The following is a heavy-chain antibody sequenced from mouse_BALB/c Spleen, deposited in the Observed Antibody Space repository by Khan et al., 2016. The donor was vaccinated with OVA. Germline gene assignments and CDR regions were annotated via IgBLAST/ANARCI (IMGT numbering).Heavy chain of an antibody. CDR3: AGQVDAGYVDV. CDR2: IWSDGRT. CDR1: GFSLTSYG. V-gene: IGHV2-6-1*01. Sequence: QVQLKESGPGPVAPSQSLSITCTISGFSLTSYGVHWVRQPAGKGLEWLVVIWSDGRTTYNSALKSRLSISKDNSKSQVFLKVNSLQTDDTAIYYCAGQVDAGYVDVWGAGTAVTVSS. J-gene: IGHJ1*01.